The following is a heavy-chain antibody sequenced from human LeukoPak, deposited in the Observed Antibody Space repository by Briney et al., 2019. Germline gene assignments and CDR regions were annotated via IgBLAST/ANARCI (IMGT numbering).Heavy chain of an antibody. D-gene: IGHD1-26*01. J-gene: IGHJ3*02. CDR2: ISGSGGST. V-gene: IGHV3-23*01. CDR3: AKDRSHSTRRVGAFDI. CDR1: GFTFSSSA. Sequence: GGSLRLSCAASGFTFSSSAMSWVRQAPGKGLEWVSAISGSGGSTYYADSVKGRFTISRDNSKNTLYLQMNSLRAEDTAVYYCAKDRSHSTRRVGAFDIWGQGTMVTVSS.